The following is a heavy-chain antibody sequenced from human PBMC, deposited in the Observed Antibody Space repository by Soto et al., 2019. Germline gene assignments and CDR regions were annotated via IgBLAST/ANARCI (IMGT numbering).Heavy chain of an antibody. Sequence: SVKVSCKASGGTFSNYAISWVRQAPGQGLEWMGGIIPIFGAANYAQKLQGRVTITADESTSTAYMELSSMRTEDTAVYYCARTTGFTVRKYKYNYGMDVWGKGTTVTVSS. J-gene: IGHJ6*04. D-gene: IGHD4-4*01. CDR3: ARTTGFTVRKYKYNYGMDV. CDR1: GGTFSNYA. CDR2: IIPIFGAA. V-gene: IGHV1-69*13.